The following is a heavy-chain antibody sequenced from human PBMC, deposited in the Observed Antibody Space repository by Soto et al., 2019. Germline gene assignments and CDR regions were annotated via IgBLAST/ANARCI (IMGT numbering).Heavy chain of an antibody. Sequence: SVKVSCKASGGTFSSYAISWVRQAPGQGLEWMGGIIPIFGTANYAQKFQGRVTITADESTSTAYMELSSLRSEGTAVYYCARATAMVDTDYFDYWGQGTLVTVSS. CDR2: IIPIFGTA. V-gene: IGHV1-69*13. D-gene: IGHD5-18*01. CDR3: ARATAMVDTDYFDY. J-gene: IGHJ4*02. CDR1: GGTFSSYA.